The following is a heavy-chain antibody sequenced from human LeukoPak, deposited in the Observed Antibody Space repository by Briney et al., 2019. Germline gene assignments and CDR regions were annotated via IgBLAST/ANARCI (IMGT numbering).Heavy chain of an antibody. CDR3: ANYGWRDGYNSYFDY. Sequence: GGSLRLSCAASGFTFSSYAMSWVRQAPGKGLEWVSAISGSGGSTYYADSVKGRFTISRDNSKNTLYLQMNSLRAEDTAVYYCANYGWRDGYNSYFDYWGQGTLVTVSS. V-gene: IGHV3-23*01. CDR1: GFTFSSYA. D-gene: IGHD5-24*01. CDR2: ISGSGGST. J-gene: IGHJ4*02.